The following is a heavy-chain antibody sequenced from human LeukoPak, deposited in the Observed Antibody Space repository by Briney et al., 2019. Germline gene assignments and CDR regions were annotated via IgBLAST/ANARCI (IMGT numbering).Heavy chain of an antibody. J-gene: IGHJ4*02. Sequence: GGSLRLSCAASGFTFSNFAMHWVRQAPGKGLEWVAIISYDGSNKYYADSVKGRFTISRDNSKNTLYLQMNSLRAEDTAVYYCARVGRGYSFNVYYFDYWGQGALVTVSS. CDR3: ARVGRGYSFNVYYFDY. CDR1: GFTFSNFA. CDR2: ISYDGSNK. D-gene: IGHD5-18*01. V-gene: IGHV3-30*04.